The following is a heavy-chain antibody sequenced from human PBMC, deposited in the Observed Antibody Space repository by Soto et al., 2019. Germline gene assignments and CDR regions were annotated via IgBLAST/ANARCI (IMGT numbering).Heavy chain of an antibody. CDR2: VYYTGTT. V-gene: IGHV4-31*03. J-gene: IGHJ4*02. Sequence: SETLSLTCTVSGDSISSGGFYWSWIRQHPGKGLEWIGYVYYTGTTYYNPSLKSRLTISVDTSKNQFSLKLSSVTAADTAVYYCAKDVRWGYYWGQGTLVTVSS. CDR3: AKDVRWGYY. D-gene: IGHD2-21*01. CDR1: GDSISSGGFY.